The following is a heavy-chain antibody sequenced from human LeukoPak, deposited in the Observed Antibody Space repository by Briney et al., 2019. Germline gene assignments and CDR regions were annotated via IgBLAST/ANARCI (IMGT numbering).Heavy chain of an antibody. Sequence: GGSLRLSCAASGLTFSSYAMHWVRQAPGKGLEWVAVISYDGSNKYYADSVKGRFTISRDNSKNTLYLQMNSLRAEDTAVYYCARGDDYGYYFDYWGQGTLVTVSS. V-gene: IGHV3-30-3*01. J-gene: IGHJ4*02. CDR1: GLTFSSYA. CDR3: ARGDDYGYYFDY. D-gene: IGHD4-17*01. CDR2: ISYDGSNK.